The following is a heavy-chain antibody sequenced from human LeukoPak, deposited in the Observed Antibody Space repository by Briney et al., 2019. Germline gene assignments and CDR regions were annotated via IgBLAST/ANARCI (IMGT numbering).Heavy chain of an antibody. CDR3: ARHYHLNFGSGSSAGLYFDH. Sequence: GESLKISCKGSGYTFTNYWIGWVRQMPGKGLEWMGIIYPGDSDTRYSPSFQGQVTISADKSISTAYLQWSSLKAPDTAMYYCARHYHLNFGSGSSAGLYFDHWGQGTLVTVSS. D-gene: IGHD3-10*01. V-gene: IGHV5-51*01. CDR2: IYPGDSDT. J-gene: IGHJ4*02. CDR1: GYTFTNYW.